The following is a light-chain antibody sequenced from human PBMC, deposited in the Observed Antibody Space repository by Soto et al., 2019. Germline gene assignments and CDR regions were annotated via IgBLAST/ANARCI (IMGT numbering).Light chain of an antibody. CDR2: GAS. Sequence: ESVLTQSPGTLSMSPGERATLSCRASQSVSSSYSAWYQQKPGQAPRLLIYGASRRATGIPDRFSGIGSGTDFTLTISRLEPEDFAVYYCHQYGSSPFTFGPGTKVDI. J-gene: IGKJ3*01. CDR3: HQYGSSPFT. CDR1: QSVSSSY. V-gene: IGKV3-20*01.